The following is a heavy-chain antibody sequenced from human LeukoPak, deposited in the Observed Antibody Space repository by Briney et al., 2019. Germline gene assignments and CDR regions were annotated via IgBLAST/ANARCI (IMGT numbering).Heavy chain of an antibody. CDR1: GGSFSGYY. CDR3: ARARGYYYYCMDV. V-gene: IGHV4-34*01. Sequence: SETLSLTCAVYGGSFSGYYWSWIRQPPGKGLEWIGEINHSGSTNYNPSLKSRVTISVDTSKNQFSLKLSSVSAADTAVYYCARARGYYYYCMDVWGKGTTVTVSS. J-gene: IGHJ6*03. CDR2: INHSGST.